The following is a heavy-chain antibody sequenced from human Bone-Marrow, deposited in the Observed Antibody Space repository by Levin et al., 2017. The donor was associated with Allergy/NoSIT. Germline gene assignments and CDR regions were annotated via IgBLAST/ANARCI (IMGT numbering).Heavy chain of an antibody. J-gene: IGHJ4*02. CDR2: VDKSGSDY. D-gene: IGHD2-8*02. V-gene: IGHV3-11*01. CDR1: GFSFSAHY. Sequence: LSLPCVVSGFSFSAHYMSWVRQAPGKGLEWISKVDKSGSDYFYADSIKGRFTISRDNTRNSLYLEMNSLRVEDTAIYYCTKEDWWRFDFWGQGALVTVSS. CDR3: TKEDWWRFDF.